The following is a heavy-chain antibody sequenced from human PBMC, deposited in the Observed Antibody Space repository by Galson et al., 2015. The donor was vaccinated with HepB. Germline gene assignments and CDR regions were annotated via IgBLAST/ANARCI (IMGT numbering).Heavy chain of an antibody. J-gene: IGHJ3*02. Sequence: SLRLSCAASGFTFSSYAIHWVRQAPGKGLEWVAVISFDGSNRVYADSVKGRFTISRDNSKNTLYLQMTSLRPDDTGVYYCARTMYYRGSGSLDDALDIWGQGTMVTVSS. CDR1: GFTFSSYA. D-gene: IGHD3-10*01. CDR2: ISFDGSNR. V-gene: IGHV3-30*04. CDR3: ARTMYYRGSGSLDDALDI.